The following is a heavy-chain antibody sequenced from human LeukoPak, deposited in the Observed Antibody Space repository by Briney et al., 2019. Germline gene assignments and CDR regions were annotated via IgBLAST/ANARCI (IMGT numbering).Heavy chain of an antibody. CDR3: ARKDGGRDGMDV. Sequence: GASVKVSCRASGYTFTDHYMHWVRQAPGQGLEWMGWLNPNTLVTKYAQHFQGRVPMTWDTSISTGYMDLHSLTSDDTAVYYCARKDGGRDGMDVWGQGTTVTVSS. CDR1: GYTFTDHY. V-gene: IGHV1-2*02. CDR2: LNPNTLVT. J-gene: IGHJ6*02. D-gene: IGHD2-15*01.